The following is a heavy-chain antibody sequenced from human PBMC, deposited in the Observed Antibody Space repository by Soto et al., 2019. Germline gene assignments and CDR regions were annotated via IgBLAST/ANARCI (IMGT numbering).Heavy chain of an antibody. CDR2: INPIDSDT. J-gene: IGHJ4*02. D-gene: IGHD2-2*01. Sequence: GESLKISCKASGYIFTTYWIAWVRQMPGQGLEWIGIINPIDSDTRYSPSFQGQVTISADKSINTAYLQWSSLKASDTAMYYCARDYCSGTTCYEFGYWGQGTQVTVSS. CDR1: GYIFTTYW. CDR3: ARDYCSGTTCYEFGY. V-gene: IGHV5-51*01.